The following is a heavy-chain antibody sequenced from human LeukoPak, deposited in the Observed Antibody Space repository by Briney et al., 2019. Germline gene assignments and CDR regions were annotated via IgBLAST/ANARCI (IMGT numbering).Heavy chain of an antibody. Sequence: PGRSLRLSCAASGFTFSSYAMHWVRQAPGEGLEWVAVISSGGSNKYSADSVKGRFTISRDNAKNTLYLRMNSLRAEDTAVYYCAREFEGQEAGAYGSGSYDVFDIWGQGTMVTVSS. J-gene: IGHJ3*02. CDR3: AREFEGQEAGAYGSGSYDVFDI. CDR1: GFTFSSYA. CDR2: ISSGGSNK. V-gene: IGHV3-30-3*01. D-gene: IGHD3-10*01.